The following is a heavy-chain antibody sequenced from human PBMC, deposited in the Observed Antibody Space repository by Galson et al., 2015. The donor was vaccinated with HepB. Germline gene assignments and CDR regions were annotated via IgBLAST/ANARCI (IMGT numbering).Heavy chain of an antibody. D-gene: IGHD4-17*01. V-gene: IGHV3-73*01. J-gene: IGHJ6*02. Sequence: LRLSCAASGFAFSGSAMHWVRQASGKGLEWVGRIRSKANSYATAYAASVKGRFTISRDDSKNTAYLQMNSLKTEDTAVYYCTSYGDYAPGTYGMDVWGQGTTVTVSS. CDR3: TSYGDYAPGTYGMDV. CDR1: GFAFSGSA. CDR2: IRSKANSYAT.